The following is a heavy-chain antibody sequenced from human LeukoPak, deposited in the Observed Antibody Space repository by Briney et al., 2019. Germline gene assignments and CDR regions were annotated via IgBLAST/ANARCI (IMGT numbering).Heavy chain of an antibody. J-gene: IGHJ3*02. Sequence: PGGSLRLSCAASGFTFSSYGMHWVRQAPGKGLEWVAFIRYDGSNKYYADSVKGRFTISRDNSKNTLYLQMNSLRAEDTAVYYCTIPGGATPGVAFDIWGQGTMVTVSS. CDR1: GFTFSSYG. CDR3: TIPGGATPGVAFDI. CDR2: IRYDGSNK. V-gene: IGHV3-30*02. D-gene: IGHD1-26*01.